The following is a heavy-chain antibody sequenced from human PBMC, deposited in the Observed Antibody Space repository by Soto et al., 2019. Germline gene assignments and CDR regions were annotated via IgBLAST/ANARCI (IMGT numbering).Heavy chain of an antibody. CDR1: GFTFSYHY. CDR2: ITRSGNTI. CDR3: ARGSGYDVLTGYYPMPTFDY. J-gene: IGHJ4*02. V-gene: IGHV3-11*01. D-gene: IGHD3-9*01. Sequence: QVQLVESGGGLVKPGGSLRLSCAASGFTFSYHYMSWIRQAPGKGLEWVSYITRSGNTIYYADSVKGRFTISRDNAKNSLYLQMNSLRAEDTAVYYCARGSGYDVLTGYYPMPTFDYWGQGTLVTVSS.